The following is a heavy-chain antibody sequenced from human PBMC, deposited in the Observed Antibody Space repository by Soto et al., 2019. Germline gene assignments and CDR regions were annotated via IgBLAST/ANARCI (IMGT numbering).Heavy chain of an antibody. CDR1: GFTFSDYY. Sequence: GGSLRLSCAASGFTFSDYYMSWIRQAPGKGLEWVSYISSSGSTIYYADSVKGRFTISRDNAKNSLYLQMNSLRAEDTALYYCAKEDIGTYDYIWGSYRYPPPPSGAFDIWGQATMVTVSS. CDR3: AKEDIGTYDYIWGSYRYPPPPSGAFDI. V-gene: IGHV3-11*01. D-gene: IGHD3-16*02. CDR2: ISSSGSTI. J-gene: IGHJ3*02.